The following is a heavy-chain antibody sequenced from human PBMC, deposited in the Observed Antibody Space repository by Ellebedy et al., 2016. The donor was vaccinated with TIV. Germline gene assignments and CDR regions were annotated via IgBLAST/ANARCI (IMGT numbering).Heavy chain of an antibody. V-gene: IGHV1-46*01. CDR2: INPSGGGT. D-gene: IGHD6-19*01. CDR1: GYTFTSDL. CDR3: AIDLDKSSGWYGGAAY. J-gene: IGHJ4*02. Sequence: AASVKVSCKASGYTFTSDLIHWVRQAPGQGLEWMGIINPSGGGTGYAQKFQGRVTMTRDTSASTVYMELSSLRSEDTAAYYCAIDLDKSSGWYGGAAYWGQGTQVTVSS.